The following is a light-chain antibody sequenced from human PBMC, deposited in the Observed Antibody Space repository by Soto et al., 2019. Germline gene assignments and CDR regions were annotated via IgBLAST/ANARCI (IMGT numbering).Light chain of an antibody. J-gene: IGKJ3*01. CDR1: QSVSSSY. CDR2: GAS. V-gene: IGKV3-20*01. CDR3: PQYGSSLFT. Sequence: EIVLTQSPGTLSLSPGERATLSCRASQSVSSSYLAWYQQKPGQAPRLLIYGASSRATGIPDRFSGSGSGKDFPLTISRLEPEDFAVYYCPQYGSSLFTFGPGTKVDIK.